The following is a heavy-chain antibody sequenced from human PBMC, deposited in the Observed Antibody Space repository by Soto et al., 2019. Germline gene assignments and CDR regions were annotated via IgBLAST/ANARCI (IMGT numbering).Heavy chain of an antibody. CDR3: ARPERNSKYHPLLS. D-gene: IGHD1-1*01. CDR1: GFSFGNDW. J-gene: IGHJ4*02. CDR2: IKEDGSEK. Sequence: GGSLRLSCIASGFSFGNDWMGWVHQAPGKGLEWVANIKEDGSEKFSVDSVRGRFTISRDNAKNSLYLQMNSLRADDTAVYYCARPERNSKYHPLLSWGQGTLVTVSS. V-gene: IGHV3-7*01.